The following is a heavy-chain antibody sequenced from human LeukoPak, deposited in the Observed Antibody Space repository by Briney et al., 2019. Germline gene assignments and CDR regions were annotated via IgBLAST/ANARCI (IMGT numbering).Heavy chain of an antibody. Sequence: GGSLRLSCAASGFTFSSYDMHWVREATGQGLEWVSAIGTAGDTYYAGSVKGRFTISREDTKNSLYLQMNSLRAGDTAVYYCARDNYYSIDVWGQGTTVIVSS. CDR1: GFTFSSYD. CDR2: IGTAGDT. CDR3: ARDNYYSIDV. V-gene: IGHV3-13*04. J-gene: IGHJ6*02.